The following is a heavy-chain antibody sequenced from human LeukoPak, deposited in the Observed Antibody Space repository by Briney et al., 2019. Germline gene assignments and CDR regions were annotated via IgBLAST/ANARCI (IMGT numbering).Heavy chain of an antibody. CDR3: AGAQGDGPWQYYYGMDV. Sequence: GGSLRLSCSAFGFTFSSYAMHWVRQAPGKGLEYVSAISSNGCSTYYADSVKGRFTISRDNSKNTLYLQMSSLRAEDTAVYYCAGAQGDGPWQYYYGMDVWGKGTTVTVSS. CDR2: ISSNGCST. D-gene: IGHD2-8*01. V-gene: IGHV3-64D*06. CDR1: GFTFSSYA. J-gene: IGHJ6*04.